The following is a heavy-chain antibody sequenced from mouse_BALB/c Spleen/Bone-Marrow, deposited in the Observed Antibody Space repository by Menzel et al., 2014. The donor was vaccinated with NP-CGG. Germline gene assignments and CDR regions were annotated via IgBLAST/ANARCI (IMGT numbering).Heavy chain of an antibody. J-gene: IGHJ1*01. CDR3: AKEGTTATWYFDV. CDR2: IDPANGNT. V-gene: IGHV14-3*02. D-gene: IGHD1-2*01. Sequence: VHVKQSGAELVKPGASVKLSCTASGFNIKDTYMHWVKQRPEQGLEWIGKIDPANGNTKYDPKFQGKATITADTSSNTAYLQLSSLTSEDTAVYYCAKEGTTATWYFDVWGAGTTVTVSS. CDR1: GFNIKDTY.